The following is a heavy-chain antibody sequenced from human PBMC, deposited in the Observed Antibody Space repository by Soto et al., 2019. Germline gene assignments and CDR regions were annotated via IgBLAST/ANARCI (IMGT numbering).Heavy chain of an antibody. CDR1: GFTFSTYT. V-gene: IGHV3-23*01. Sequence: HLGGSLRLSCAASGFTFSTYTMSWVRQAPGKGLEWVSAISGSGGSPSYADSVQGRFTISRDNPKNTLYLQMNSLRAEDTAMYYCAKARCSTTNCYVPDYWGQGTLVTVSS. CDR3: AKARCSTTNCYVPDY. CDR2: ISGSGGSP. D-gene: IGHD2-2*01. J-gene: IGHJ4*02.